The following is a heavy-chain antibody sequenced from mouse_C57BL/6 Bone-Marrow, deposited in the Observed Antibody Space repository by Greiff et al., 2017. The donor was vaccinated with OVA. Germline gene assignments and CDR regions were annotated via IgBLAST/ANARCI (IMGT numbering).Heavy chain of an antibody. J-gene: IGHJ4*01. CDR1: GYSFTDYN. CDR2: INPNYGTT. D-gene: IGHD4-1*01. Sequence: VQLQQSGPELVKPGASVKISCKASGYSFTDYNMNWVKQSNGKSLEWIGVINPNYGTTSYNQKFKGKATLTVDQSSSTAYMQLNSLTSEDSAVYYGAIRGYRWGYAMDYWGQGTSVTVSS. CDR3: AIRGYRWGYAMDY. V-gene: IGHV1-39*01.